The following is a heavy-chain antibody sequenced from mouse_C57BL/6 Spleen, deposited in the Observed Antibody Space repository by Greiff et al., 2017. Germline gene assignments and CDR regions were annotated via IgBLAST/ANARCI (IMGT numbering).Heavy chain of an antibody. Sequence: VQLQQSGAELMKPGASVKLSCKATGYTFTGYWIAWVKQRPGHGLEWIGEILPGSGSTNYNEKFKGKATFTADTSSNTAYMQLSSLTTEDSAIYYCARTNGDGTRAGFAYWGQGTLVTVSA. D-gene: IGHD2-13*01. CDR1: GYTFTGYW. CDR3: ARTNGDGTRAGFAY. J-gene: IGHJ3*01. CDR2: ILPGSGST. V-gene: IGHV1-9*01.